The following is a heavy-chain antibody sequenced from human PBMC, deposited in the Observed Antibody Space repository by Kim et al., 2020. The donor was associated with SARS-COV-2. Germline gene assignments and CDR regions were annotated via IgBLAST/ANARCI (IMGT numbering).Heavy chain of an antibody. Sequence: SETLSLTCTVSGGSISSYYWSWIRQPPGKGLEWIGYIYYSGSTNYNPSLKSRVTISVETSKNQFSLKLSSVTAADTAVYYCAVGKGMSIAARNYYFDYWGQGTLVTVSS. CDR1: GGSISSYY. J-gene: IGHJ4*02. CDR2: IYYSGST. D-gene: IGHD6-6*01. CDR3: AVGKGMSIAARNYYFDY. V-gene: IGHV4-59*13.